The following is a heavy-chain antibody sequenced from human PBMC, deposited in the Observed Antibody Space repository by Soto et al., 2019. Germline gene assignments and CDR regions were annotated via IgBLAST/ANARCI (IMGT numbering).Heavy chain of an antibody. CDR1: GYTFTSYG. V-gene: IGHV1-18*01. CDR2: ISAYNGNT. J-gene: IGHJ4*02. Sequence: PSVKVSCKASGYTFTSYGISWVRQAPGQGLEWMGWISAYNGNTNYAQKLQGRVTMTTDTSTSTAYMELRSLRDEDTAVYYCARSFGSSGWPLYFDYWGQGTLVTVSS. CDR3: ARSFGSSGWPLYFDY. D-gene: IGHD6-19*01.